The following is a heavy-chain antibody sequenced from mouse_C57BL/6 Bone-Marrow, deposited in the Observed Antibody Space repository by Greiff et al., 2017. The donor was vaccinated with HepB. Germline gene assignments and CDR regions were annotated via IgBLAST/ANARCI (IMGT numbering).Heavy chain of an antibody. CDR3: VRRRDPHWYFDV. Sequence: EVQLVESGGGLVQPKGSLKLSCAASGFSFNTYAMNWVRQAPGKGLEWVARIRSTSNNYATYYADSVKDRFTISRDDSESMLYLQRNNLKTEDTAMYDCVRRRDPHWYFDVWGTVTTVTVSS. CDR2: IRSTSNNYAT. V-gene: IGHV10-1*01. CDR1: GFSFNTYA. J-gene: IGHJ1*03.